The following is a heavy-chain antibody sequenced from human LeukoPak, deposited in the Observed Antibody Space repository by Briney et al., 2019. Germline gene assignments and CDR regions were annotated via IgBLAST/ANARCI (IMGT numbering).Heavy chain of an antibody. CDR1: GFTFGDYA. J-gene: IGHJ2*01. CDR2: ISWNSGTK. V-gene: IGHV3-9*01. CDR3: TKANSNWYFDL. Sequence: PGGSLRLSCAASGFTFGDYAMHWVRQAPGKGLEWVSGISWNSGTKVYADSVKGRFTISRDNIKKSLDLQMNSLRPEDTALYYCTKANSNWYFDLWGRGTLVFVFS.